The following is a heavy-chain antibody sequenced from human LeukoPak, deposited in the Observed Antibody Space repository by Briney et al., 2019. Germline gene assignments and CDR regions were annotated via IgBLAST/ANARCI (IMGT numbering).Heavy chain of an antibody. J-gene: IGHJ4*02. CDR2: ISSSGTYV. D-gene: IGHD4-17*01. V-gene: IGHV3-21*04. CDR1: GFTFSSYS. CDR3: ARDSGDYVFDY. Sequence: PGGSLRLSCAASGFTFSSYSMNWVRQAPGKGLEWVSSISSSGTYVYYADSVKGRFTISRDNAKNSLSLQMNSLRADDTAVYYCARDSGDYVFDYWGQGTLVTVSS.